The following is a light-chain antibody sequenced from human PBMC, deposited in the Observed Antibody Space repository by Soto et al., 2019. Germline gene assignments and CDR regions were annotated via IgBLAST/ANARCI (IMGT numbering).Light chain of an antibody. CDR2: EGS. CDR3: SLYTSENTYV. Sequence: QSVLTQPASVSGSPGQSITISCTGISSDAGSYNLVSWYQHHPGKAPKLIIYEGSKRPSGVSNRFSGSKSGKTASLTISGLQAADEADYYCSLYTSENTYVFGTGTKVTVL. CDR1: SSDAGSYNL. J-gene: IGLJ1*01. V-gene: IGLV2-14*02.